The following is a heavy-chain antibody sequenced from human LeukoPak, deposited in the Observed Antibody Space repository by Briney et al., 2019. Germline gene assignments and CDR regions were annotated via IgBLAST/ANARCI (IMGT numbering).Heavy chain of an antibody. Sequence: ASVKVSCKASRYTFSDYYIHWVRQAPGQGLEWMAWINPSNGDTNYAQKFQGRVTMTRDTSISTAYMELSRLISDDTAVYYCARVGSSGWYVHPTLDYWGQGTLVTVS. CDR1: RYTFSDYY. CDR3: ARVGSSGWYVHPTLDY. D-gene: IGHD6-19*01. V-gene: IGHV1-2*02. CDR2: INPSNGDT. J-gene: IGHJ4*02.